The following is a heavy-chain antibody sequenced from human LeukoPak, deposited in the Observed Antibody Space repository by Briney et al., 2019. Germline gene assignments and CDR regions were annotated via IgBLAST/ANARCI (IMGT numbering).Heavy chain of an antibody. J-gene: IGHJ6*02. V-gene: IGHV3-21*01. CDR1: GFTFSNYG. CDR3: ARLSSGWSMDYYYGMDV. Sequence: GGSLRLSCAASGFTFSNYGMNWVRQAPGKGLEWVSFMSSSSSYIYYADSVKGRFTISRDNAKNSLYLQMNSLRAEDTAIYYCARLSSGWSMDYYYGMDVWGQGTTVTVSS. D-gene: IGHD6-19*01. CDR2: MSSSSSYI.